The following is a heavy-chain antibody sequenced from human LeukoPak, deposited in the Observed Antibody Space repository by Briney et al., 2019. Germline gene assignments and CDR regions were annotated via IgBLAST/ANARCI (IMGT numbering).Heavy chain of an antibody. CDR1: GFTFSTYW. J-gene: IGHJ6*02. Sequence: GGSLTLPCAASGFTFSTYWMSWLRQAPGKGLEWMANIKEDGTGKNHVDSVKGRFTISRDNAKKSLYLQMNGLRAEDTAVYYCAREIPQQLVAMDVWGQGTTVTVSS. CDR2: IKEDGTGK. CDR3: AREIPQQLVAMDV. V-gene: IGHV3-7*04. D-gene: IGHD6-13*01.